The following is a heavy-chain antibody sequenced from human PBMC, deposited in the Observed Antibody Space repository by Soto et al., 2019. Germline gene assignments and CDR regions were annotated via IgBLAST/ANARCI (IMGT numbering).Heavy chain of an antibody. CDR2: IDPSDSDA. J-gene: IGHJ5*02. CDR1: GYSFTSYW. D-gene: IGHD3-16*01. CDR3: ARGENSALNCLGP. V-gene: IGHV5-10-1*01. Sequence: KISCKGSGYSFTSYWISWVRQMPGEGLEWMGMIDPSDSDANYSPSFQGHVTISADKSISTAYLQWSSLKASDTAMYYCARGENSALNCLGPGGKGTLVTVSS.